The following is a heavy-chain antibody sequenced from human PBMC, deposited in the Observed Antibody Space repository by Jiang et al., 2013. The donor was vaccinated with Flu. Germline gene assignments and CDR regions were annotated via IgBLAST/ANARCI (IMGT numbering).Heavy chain of an antibody. Sequence: AASGFTFDDYGMSWVRQAPGKGLEWVSGINWNGGSTGYADSVKGRFTISRDNAKNSLYLQMNSLRAEDTALYYCARDHSSGYFDYWGQGTLVTVSS. CDR3: ARDHSSGYFDY. J-gene: IGHJ4*02. V-gene: IGHV3-20*04. CDR1: GFTFDDYG. D-gene: IGHD3-22*01. CDR2: INWNGGST.